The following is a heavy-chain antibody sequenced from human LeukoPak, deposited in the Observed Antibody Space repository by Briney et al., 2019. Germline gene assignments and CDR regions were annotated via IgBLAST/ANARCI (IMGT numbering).Heavy chain of an antibody. CDR2: IYHSGST. V-gene: IGHV4-38-2*01. J-gene: IGHJ4*02. CDR1: GYSISSDYY. Sequence: SETLSLTCAVSGYSISSDYYWGWIRQPPGKGLEWTGSIYHSGSTYYNPSLKSRVTISVDTSKNQFSLKLSSVTAADTAVYYCARFQASGYALYGDYWGQGTLVTVSS. D-gene: IGHD5-12*01. CDR3: ARFQASGYALYGDY.